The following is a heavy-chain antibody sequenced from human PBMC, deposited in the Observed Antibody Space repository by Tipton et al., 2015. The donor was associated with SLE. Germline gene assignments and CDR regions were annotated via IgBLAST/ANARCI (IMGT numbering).Heavy chain of an antibody. D-gene: IGHD6-6*01. J-gene: IGHJ4*02. Sequence: TLSLTCAVYGGSFSGYYWSWIRQPPGKGLEWIGEIDHSGSTNYNPSLESRVTISRDTSRNQFSVKLTSVTASDTAVYFCSCRLAARRSPLIPFDYWAQRTLVTVSS. CDR1: GGSFSGYY. CDR2: IDHSGST. CDR3: SCRLAARRSPLIPFDY. V-gene: IGHV4-34*01.